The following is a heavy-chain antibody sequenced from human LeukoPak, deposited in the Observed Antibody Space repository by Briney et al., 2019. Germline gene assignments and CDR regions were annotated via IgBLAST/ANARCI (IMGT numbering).Heavy chain of an antibody. J-gene: IGHJ4*02. D-gene: IGHD5-18*01. CDR2: INHSGST. V-gene: IGHV4-34*01. CDR1: GGSFSGYY. Sequence: SETLSLTCAVYGGSFSGYYWSWIRQLPGKGLEWIGEINHSGSTNYNPSLKSRVTISVDTSKNQFSLKLSSVTAADMAVYYCARGIQLGYFDYWGQGTLVTVSS. CDR3: ARGIQLGYFDY.